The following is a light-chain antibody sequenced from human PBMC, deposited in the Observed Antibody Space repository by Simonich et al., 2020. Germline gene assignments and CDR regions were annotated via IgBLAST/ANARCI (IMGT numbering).Light chain of an antibody. V-gene: IGKV3-15*01. CDR1: QRVSSN. CDR3: QQRSNWPPWT. CDR2: GAS. J-gene: IGKJ1*01. Sequence: EIVMTQSPATLSVSPGERATLSCRASQRVSSNLAWYQQKPGQAPRLLIYGASTRATGIPARFSGSGSGTEFTLTISSLQPDDFATYYCQQRSNWPPWTFGQGTKVEIK.